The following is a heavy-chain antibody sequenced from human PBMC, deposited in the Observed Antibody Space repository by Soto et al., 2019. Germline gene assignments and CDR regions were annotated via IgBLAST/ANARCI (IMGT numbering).Heavy chain of an antibody. Sequence: ASVKVSCKASGYTFTSYDINWVRQATGQGLEWMGWMNPNSGNTGYAQKFQGRVTMTRNTSISTAYMELSSLRSEDTAVYYCARDPVPYSSGWYNYYYGMDVWGQGTTVTVSS. CDR3: ARDPVPYSSGWYNYYYGMDV. J-gene: IGHJ6*02. V-gene: IGHV1-8*01. CDR1: GYTFTSYD. D-gene: IGHD6-19*01. CDR2: MNPNSGNT.